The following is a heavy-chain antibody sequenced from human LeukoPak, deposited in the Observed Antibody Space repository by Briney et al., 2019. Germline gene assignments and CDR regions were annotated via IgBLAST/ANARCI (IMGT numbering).Heavy chain of an antibody. CDR3: AREIGMATILDYYYYYMDV. D-gene: IGHD5-24*01. V-gene: IGHV4-59*11. Sequence: SETLSLTCTVSGGSISSHYWSWIRQPPGKGLEWIGYIYYSGSTNYNPSLKSRVTISVDTSKNQFSLKLSSVTAADTAVYYCAREIGMATILDYYYYYMDVWGKGTTVTVSS. CDR2: IYYSGST. CDR1: GGSISSHY. J-gene: IGHJ6*03.